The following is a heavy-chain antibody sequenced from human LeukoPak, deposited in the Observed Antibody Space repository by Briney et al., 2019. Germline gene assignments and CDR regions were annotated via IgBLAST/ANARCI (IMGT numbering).Heavy chain of an antibody. D-gene: IGHD3-9*01. Sequence: GGSLRLSCAAPGFTFSDYYMTWIRQAPGKGLEWVSYISSSGSTIYYADSVKGRFTISRDNAKNSLYLQMNSLRAEDTAVYYCARSGGYFDWLSNHDAFDIWGQGTMVTVSS. CDR3: ARSGGYFDWLSNHDAFDI. V-gene: IGHV3-11*04. CDR1: GFTFSDYY. J-gene: IGHJ3*02. CDR2: ISSSGSTI.